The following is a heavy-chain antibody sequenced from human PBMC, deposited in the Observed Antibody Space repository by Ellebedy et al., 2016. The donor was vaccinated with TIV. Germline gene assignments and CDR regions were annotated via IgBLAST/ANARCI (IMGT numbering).Heavy chain of an antibody. CDR1: GFTFSSYA. D-gene: IGHD2-2*03. V-gene: IGHV3-23*01. J-gene: IGHJ6*02. Sequence: GESLKISCAASGFTFSSYAMSWVRQAPGKGLEWVSAICGSGDGTYYADSVKGRFTISRDNVKNSLYLQMNSLRDEDTAVYYCATSVWINDYYYYGMDVWGQGTTVTVSS. CDR3: ATSVWINDYYYYGMDV. CDR2: ICGSGDGT.